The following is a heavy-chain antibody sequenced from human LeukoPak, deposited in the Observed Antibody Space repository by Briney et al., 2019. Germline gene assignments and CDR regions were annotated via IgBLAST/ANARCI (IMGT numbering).Heavy chain of an antibody. CDR2: VYQSGTT. CDR1: GFSISSGHY. V-gene: IGHV4-38-2*02. Sequence: SETLSLTCTVSGFSISSGHYWGWVRQPPGAGLEWIGSVYQSGTTYYNPSLKSRVTTSVDMSKNQFSLRLRPVTAADTAVYYCARICIRNGYSSYFDCWGQGTLVTVSS. D-gene: IGHD5-18*01. J-gene: IGHJ4*02. CDR3: ARICIRNGYSSYFDC.